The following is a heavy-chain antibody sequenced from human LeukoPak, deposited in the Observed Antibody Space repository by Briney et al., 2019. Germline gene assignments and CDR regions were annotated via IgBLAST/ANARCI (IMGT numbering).Heavy chain of an antibody. CDR1: GFTVSSNY. CDR2: IYSGGST. V-gene: IGHV3-66*02. Sequence: GGPLRLSCAASGFTVSSNYMSWVRQAPGKGLEWVSVIYSGGSTYYADSVKGRFTISRDNSKNTLYLQMNSLRAEDTAVYYCARAPIFGVVIDWGQGTLVTVSS. J-gene: IGHJ4*02. CDR3: ARAPIFGVVID. D-gene: IGHD3-3*01.